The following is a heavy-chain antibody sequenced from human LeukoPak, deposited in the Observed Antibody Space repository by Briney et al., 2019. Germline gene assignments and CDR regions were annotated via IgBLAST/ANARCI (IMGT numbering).Heavy chain of an antibody. Sequence: GRSLRLSCAASGFTFSSYGMHWARQAPGKGLEWVAVISYDGSNKYYADSVKGRFTISRDNSKNTLYLQMNSLRAEDTAVYYCAVVGASNFDYWGQGTLVTVSS. CDR3: AVVGASNFDY. CDR1: GFTFSSYG. J-gene: IGHJ4*02. D-gene: IGHD1-26*01. CDR2: ISYDGSNK. V-gene: IGHV3-30*03.